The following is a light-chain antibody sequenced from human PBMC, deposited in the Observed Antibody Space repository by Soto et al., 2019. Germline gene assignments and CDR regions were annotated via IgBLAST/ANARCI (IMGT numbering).Light chain of an antibody. CDR2: GAS. J-gene: IGKJ1*01. CDR1: QSVSSN. CDR3: QQYNNWPRT. Sequence: EIVMTQSPATLSVSPGERATLSCRASQSVSSNLAWYQQKLGQAPRLLIYGASTRATDIPPRFSGSGSGTEFTLTISSLQSEDFAIYYCQQYNNWPRTFGQGTKV. V-gene: IGKV3-15*01.